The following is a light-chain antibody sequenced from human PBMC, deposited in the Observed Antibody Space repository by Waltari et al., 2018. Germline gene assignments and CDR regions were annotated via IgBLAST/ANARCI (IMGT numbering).Light chain of an antibody. CDR1: TSDLGGYNY. V-gene: IGLV2-14*01. Sequence: QSALTQPASVSGSPGQSITISCTGTTSDLGGYNYVSWYQQHPGKAPKLLIYDVNSLPSGVSKRFSGSKAGNTASLIISGLQAEDEADYYCCSFTSSSTWVFGGGTKLTVL. CDR3: CSFTSSSTWV. J-gene: IGLJ3*02. CDR2: DVN.